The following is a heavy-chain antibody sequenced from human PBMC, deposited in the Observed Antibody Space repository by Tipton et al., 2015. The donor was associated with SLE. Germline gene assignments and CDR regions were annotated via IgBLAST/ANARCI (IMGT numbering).Heavy chain of an antibody. J-gene: IGHJ4*02. CDR1: GGSISSHY. CDR3: ASIIAVAGYGGYFDY. CDR2: IYYSGST. V-gene: IGHV4-59*11. D-gene: IGHD6-19*01. Sequence: TLSLTCTVSGGSISSHYWSWIRQPPGKGLEWIGYIYYSGSTNYNPSLKSRVTISVDTSKNQFSLKLSSVTAADTAVYYCASIIAVAGYGGYFDYWGQGTLVTVSS.